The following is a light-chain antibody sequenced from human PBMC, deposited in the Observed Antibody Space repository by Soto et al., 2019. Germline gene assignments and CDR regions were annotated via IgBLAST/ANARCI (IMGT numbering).Light chain of an antibody. CDR1: SSDVGSYNL. V-gene: IGLV2-23*03. Sequence: QSALTQPASVSGSPGQSITISCTGTSSDVGSYNLVSWYQQHPGKAPKLMIYEGSKRPSGVSNRFSGSKSGNTASLTISGLQADEEADYYCCSDTGSSTFDVFGTGTKLTVL. CDR2: EGS. J-gene: IGLJ1*01. CDR3: CSDTGSSTFDV.